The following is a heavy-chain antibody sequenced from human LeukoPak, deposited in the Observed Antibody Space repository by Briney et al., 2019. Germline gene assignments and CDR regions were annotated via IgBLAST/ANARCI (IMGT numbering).Heavy chain of an antibody. Sequence: SGPVLVKPTETLTLTCTVSGFSLGNARMGVSWIRQPPGKALEWLAHIFSNDEKSYNTSLKNRLTISKDASKSQVVLTLTNMDPVDTATYYCARVIPGSCSTTTRYRFDYWGQGTLVTVSS. CDR3: ARVIPGSCSTTTRYRFDY. CDR2: IFSNDEK. D-gene: IGHD2-2*01. CDR1: GFSLGNARMG. J-gene: IGHJ4*02. V-gene: IGHV2-26*01.